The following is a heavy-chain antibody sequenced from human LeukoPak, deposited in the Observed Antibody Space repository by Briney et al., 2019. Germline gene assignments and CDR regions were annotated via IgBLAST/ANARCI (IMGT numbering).Heavy chain of an antibody. CDR3: ARDYTAMTRKRAFDI. V-gene: IGHV4-34*01. Sequence: PSETLSLTCAVYGGSLSGYYWSWIRQSPGKGLEWIGEINHSGSTNYNPSLKSRVTISVDTSKNQFSLKLSSVTAADTAVYYCARDYTAMTRKRAFDIWGQGTMVTVSS. J-gene: IGHJ3*02. D-gene: IGHD5-18*01. CDR1: GGSLSGYY. CDR2: INHSGST.